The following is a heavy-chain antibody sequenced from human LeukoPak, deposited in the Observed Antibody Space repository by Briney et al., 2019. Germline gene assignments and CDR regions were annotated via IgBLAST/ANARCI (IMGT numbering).Heavy chain of an antibody. CDR3: AEGPHNWNPHGIDY. J-gene: IGHJ4*02. D-gene: IGHD1-20*01. CDR2: ISGSGDST. Sequence: PGGSLRLSCAASGFTFTSYALSWVRQAPGKGLEWVSSISGSGDSTYYADSVKGRFAISRDNSKNTLYLQMSSLRAEDTAVYYCAEGPHNWNPHGIDYWGRGTLVTVSS. V-gene: IGHV3-23*01. CDR1: GFTFTSYA.